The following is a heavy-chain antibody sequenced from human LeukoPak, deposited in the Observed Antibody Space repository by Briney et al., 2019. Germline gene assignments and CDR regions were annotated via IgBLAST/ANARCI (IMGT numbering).Heavy chain of an antibody. Sequence: PSETLSLTCTVSGTSISSYYWSWIRQPPGKGLEWIGYIYYRGSTNYNPSLKSRVTISVDTSKNQFSLKLSSVTAADTAVYYCASRYYYMDVWGKGTTATVSS. CDR3: ASRYYYMDV. J-gene: IGHJ6*03. V-gene: IGHV4-59*01. CDR1: GTSISSYY. CDR2: IYYRGST.